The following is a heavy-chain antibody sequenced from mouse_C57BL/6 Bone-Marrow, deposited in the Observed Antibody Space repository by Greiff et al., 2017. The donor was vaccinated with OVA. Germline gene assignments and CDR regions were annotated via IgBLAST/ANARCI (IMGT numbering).Heavy chain of an antibody. CDR2: IWSGGST. J-gene: IGHJ4*01. CDR1: GFSLTSYG. D-gene: IGHD1-1*01. CDR3: ARKGYYGSSEAMDY. V-gene: IGHV2-2*01. Sequence: VKVVESGPGLVQPSQSLSITCTVSGFSLTSYGVHWVRQSPGKGLEWLGVIWSGGSTDYNAAFISRLSISKDNSKSQVFFKMNSLQADDTAIYYCARKGYYGSSEAMDYWGQGTSVTVSS.